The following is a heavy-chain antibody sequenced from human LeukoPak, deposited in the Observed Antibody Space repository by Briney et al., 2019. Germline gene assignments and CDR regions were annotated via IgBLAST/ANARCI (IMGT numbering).Heavy chain of an antibody. D-gene: IGHD5-18*01. CDR2: IYYSGST. CDR3: ARVTGGYSYGPNWFDP. V-gene: IGHV4-59*01. J-gene: IGHJ5*02. CDR1: GGSISSYY. Sequence: PSETLSLTCTVSGGSISSYYWSWIRQPPGKGLEWLGYIYYSGSTNYNPSLKSRVTIPVDTSKNQFSLKLSSVTAADTAVYYCARVTGGYSYGPNWFDPWGKGTLVTVSS.